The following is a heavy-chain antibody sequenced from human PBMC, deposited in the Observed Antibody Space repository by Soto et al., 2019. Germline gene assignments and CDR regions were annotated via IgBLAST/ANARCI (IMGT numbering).Heavy chain of an antibody. CDR3: ARRAAPYGMDV. J-gene: IGHJ6*02. CDR1: VFSLSSSEVG. D-gene: IGHD6-25*01. CDR2: IYWDDDK. V-gene: IGHV2-5*02. Sequence: SGPTLVNPTQTLTLTCTFSVFSLSSSEVGVGWIRQPPGKALEWLALIYWDDDKRYSPSLKTRLTITKDTSKNQVVLTMTNMDPVDTATYYCARRAAPYGMDVWGQGTTVTVSS.